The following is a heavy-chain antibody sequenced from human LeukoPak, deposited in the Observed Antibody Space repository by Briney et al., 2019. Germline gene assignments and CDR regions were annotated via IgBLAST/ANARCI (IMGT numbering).Heavy chain of an antibody. J-gene: IGHJ4*02. CDR3: ARGLGSGSSPVDY. V-gene: IGHV4-34*01. Sequence: SETLSLTCAVYGGSFSGYYWSWIRQPPGKGLEWIGEINHSGSTNYNPSLKSRATISVDTSKNQFSLKLSSVTAADTAVYYCARGLGSGSSPVDYWGQGTLVTVSS. CDR1: GGSFSGYY. D-gene: IGHD3-10*01. CDR2: INHSGST.